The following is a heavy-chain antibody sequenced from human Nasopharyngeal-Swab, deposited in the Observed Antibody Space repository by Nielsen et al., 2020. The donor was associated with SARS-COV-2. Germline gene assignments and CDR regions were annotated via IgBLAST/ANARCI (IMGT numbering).Heavy chain of an antibody. D-gene: IGHD6-19*01. CDR2: ISGSGGGT. CDR3: ATHAGYNSG. V-gene: IGHV3-23*01. J-gene: IGHJ4*02. CDR1: GFTFSSYA. Sequence: GESLKISCAASGFTFSSYAMSWVRQAPGKGLEWVSAISGSGGGTRYTDSVKGRFTISRDNSKNTLYLQMNSLRAEDTAVYYCATHAGYNSGWGQGTLVTVSS.